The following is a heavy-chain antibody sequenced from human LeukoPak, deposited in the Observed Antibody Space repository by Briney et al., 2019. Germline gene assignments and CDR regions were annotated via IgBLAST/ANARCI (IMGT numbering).Heavy chain of an antibody. D-gene: IGHD3/OR15-3a*01. CDR2: IRYDGSYK. V-gene: IGHV3-30*02. J-gene: IGHJ4*02. CDR3: ARGRTGADWRPWAPDIGTIDY. Sequence: PGGSLRLSCAASGFTFNTYGMHWVRQAPGKGLEWVAFIRYDGSYKYYADSVKGRFTISRDNSKNTLYLQMNSLRAEDTAVYYCARGRTGADWRPWAPDIGTIDYWGQGTLVTVSS. CDR1: GFTFNTYG.